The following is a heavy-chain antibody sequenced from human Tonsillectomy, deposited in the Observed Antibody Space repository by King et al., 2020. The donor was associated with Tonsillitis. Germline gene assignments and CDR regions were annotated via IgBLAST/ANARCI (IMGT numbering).Heavy chain of an antibody. CDR2: IKSKTDGGTT. J-gene: IGHJ5*02. CDR1: GFTFSHAW. D-gene: IGHD3-10*01. CDR3: TTDQLWFGYNWFDP. V-gene: IGHV3-15*01. Sequence: DVQLVESGGGLVKPGGSLRLSCAASGFTFSHAWMSWVRQAPGKGLEWVGRIKSKTDGGTTDYAAPVKGRFTIPRDDAKNTRYLQMNSLKTEDTALYYFTTDQLWFGYNWFDPWGQGTLVTVSS.